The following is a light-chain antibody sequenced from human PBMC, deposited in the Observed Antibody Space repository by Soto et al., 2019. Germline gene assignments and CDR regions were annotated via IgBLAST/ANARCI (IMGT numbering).Light chain of an antibody. CDR2: DVS. Sequence: QSALPHPRSVSWSPGHSVTISCTGTSSDVGGYNYVSWYQQHPGKAPKLMIYDVSKRPSGVPDRFSGSKSGNTASLTISGLQAEDEADYYCCSYAGSYTYVFGTGTKVTVL. V-gene: IGLV2-11*01. J-gene: IGLJ1*01. CDR3: CSYAGSYTYV. CDR1: SSDVGGYNY.